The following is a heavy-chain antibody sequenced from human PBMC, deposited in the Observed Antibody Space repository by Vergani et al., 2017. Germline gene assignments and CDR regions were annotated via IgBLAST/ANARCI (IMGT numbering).Heavy chain of an antibody. V-gene: IGHV3-30*04. CDR2: ISYDGSNK. CDR1: GFTFSSYA. CDR3: ARGNYDILTGYSKYNWFDP. D-gene: IGHD3-9*01. J-gene: IGHJ5*02. Sequence: QVQLVESGGGVVQPGRSLRLSCAASGFTFSSYAMHWVRQAPGKGLEWVAVISYDGSNKYYADSVKGRFTISRDNAKNSLYLQMNSLRAEDTAVYYCARGNYDILTGYSKYNWFDPWGQGTLVTVSS.